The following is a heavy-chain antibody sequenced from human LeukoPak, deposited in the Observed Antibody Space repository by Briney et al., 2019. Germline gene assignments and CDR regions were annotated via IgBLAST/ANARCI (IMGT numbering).Heavy chain of an antibody. Sequence: GGSLRLSCVASGPNFASYGVHWVRQAPGKGLEWVGRIKSKTDGGTTDYAAPVKGRFTISRDDSKNTVYLQMNGLKTEDTAVYYCAKVGVYYYDYWGQGALVTVSS. J-gene: IGHJ4*02. CDR1: GPNFASYG. V-gene: IGHV3-15*01. D-gene: IGHD3-22*01. CDR2: IKSKTDGGTT. CDR3: AKVGVYYYDY.